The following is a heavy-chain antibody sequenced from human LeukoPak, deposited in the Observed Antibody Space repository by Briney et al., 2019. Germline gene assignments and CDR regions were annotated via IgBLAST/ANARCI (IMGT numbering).Heavy chain of an antibody. J-gene: IGHJ4*02. V-gene: IGHV1-18*01. D-gene: IGHD3-22*01. CDR2: ISAYNGNT. CDR3: AKTYYYDSSGYLWNYFDY. CDR1: GYTFTSYG. Sequence: ASVKVSCKASGYTFTSYGISWVRQAPGQGLEWMGWISAYNGNTNYAQKLQGRVTMTTDTSTSTAYTELRSLRSDDTAVHYCAKTYYYDSSGYLWNYFDYWGQGTLVTVSS.